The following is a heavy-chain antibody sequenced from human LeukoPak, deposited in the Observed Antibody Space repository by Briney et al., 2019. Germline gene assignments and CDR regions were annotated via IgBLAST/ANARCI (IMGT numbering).Heavy chain of an antibody. J-gene: IGHJ5*02. V-gene: IGHV1-2*02. CDR1: GYTFTGYY. Sequence: GASVKASCKASGYTFTGYYMNWVRQAPGQGLEWMGWINPNSGGTNYAQKFQGRVTMTRDTSISTAYMELSRLRSDDTAVYYCAREGDCSSTSCYDVNWFDPWGQGTLVTVSS. D-gene: IGHD2-2*01. CDR3: AREGDCSSTSCYDVNWFDP. CDR2: INPNSGGT.